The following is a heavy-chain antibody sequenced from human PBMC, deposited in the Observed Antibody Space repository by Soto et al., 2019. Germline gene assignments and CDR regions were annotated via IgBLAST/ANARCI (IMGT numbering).Heavy chain of an antibody. CDR3: ARGRGEFDA. J-gene: IGHJ5*02. CDR1: GESISSRSYY. D-gene: IGHD2-21*01. CDR2: IYYSGST. V-gene: IGHV4-39*07. Sequence: SETLSLTCTVTGESISSRSYYWGWIRQPPGKGLEWIGSIYYSGSTYNNPSLRRRVTISIDTSKNQLSLNLRSVSAADTAVYYCARGRGEFDAWGQGTPVTVSS.